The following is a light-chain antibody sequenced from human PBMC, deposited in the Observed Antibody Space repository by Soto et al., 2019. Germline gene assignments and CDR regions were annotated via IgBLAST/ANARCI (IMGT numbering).Light chain of an antibody. CDR1: SSDVGSYNF. V-gene: IGLV2-23*02. J-gene: IGLJ1*01. CDR2: EVS. Sequence: QSALTQPASVSGSPGQSITISCTRASSDVGSYNFVSWYQQHPGEVPKVLIYEVSKRPSGVPDRFSGSKSGNTASLTISGLQAEDEADYYCCADAGRSTDVFGTGTKLTVL. CDR3: CADAGRSTDV.